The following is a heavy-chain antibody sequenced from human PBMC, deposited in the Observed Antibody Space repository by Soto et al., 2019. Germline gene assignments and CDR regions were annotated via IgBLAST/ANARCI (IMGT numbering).Heavy chain of an antibody. CDR3: ARLASGSHHHFDY. V-gene: IGHV1-69*06. CDR1: GGTFSSYA. J-gene: IGHJ4*02. CDR2: IIPIFGTA. D-gene: IGHD1-26*01. Sequence: QVQLVQSGAEVKKPGSSVKVSCKASGGTFSSYAISWVRQAPGQGIEWMGGIIPIFGTANYAQKFQGRVTITSDKSTSTAYMELISLRSEDTAVDYCARLASGSHHHFDYWGQGTLVTVSS.